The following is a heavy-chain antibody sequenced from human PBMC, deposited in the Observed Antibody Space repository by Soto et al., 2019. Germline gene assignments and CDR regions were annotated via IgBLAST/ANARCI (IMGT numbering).Heavy chain of an antibody. Sequence: EVQLLESGGGLVQPGGSLRLSCAASGFTFSSYAMSWVRQAPGKGLEWVSAISGSGGSTYYADSVKGRFTISRDNSKNTLYLQMNSLRAEDTAVYYCEKEIGPEGSNSWYSEYYYYYGMDVWGQGTTVTVSS. CDR1: GFTFSSYA. J-gene: IGHJ6*02. V-gene: IGHV3-23*01. D-gene: IGHD6-13*01. CDR2: ISGSGGST. CDR3: EKEIGPEGSNSWYSEYYYYYGMDV.